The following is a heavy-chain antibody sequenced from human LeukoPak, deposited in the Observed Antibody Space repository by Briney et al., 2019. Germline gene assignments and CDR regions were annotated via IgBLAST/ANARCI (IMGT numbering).Heavy chain of an antibody. CDR2: INTNSGGT. CDR1: GYTFTGYY. D-gene: IGHD7-27*01. V-gene: IGHV1-2*02. J-gene: IGHJ5*02. Sequence: ASVKVSCTASGYTFTGYYMHWVRQAPGQGLEWMGWINTNSGGTNYAQKFQGRVTMTRDTSISTAYMELSRLRSDDTAVYYCARDALRNRHWGAWFDPWGQGTLVTVSS. CDR3: ARDALRNRHWGAWFDP.